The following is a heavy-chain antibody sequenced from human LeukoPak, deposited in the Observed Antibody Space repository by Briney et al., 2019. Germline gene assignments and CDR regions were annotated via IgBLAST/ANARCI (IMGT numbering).Heavy chain of an antibody. CDR1: GYSFTNFD. CDR2: MNPNSGNK. Sequence: ASVKVSCKPSGYSFTNFDINWVRQAPGQGLEWMGWMNPNSGNKGYAQKFQGRVTMTMNTSITTAYMELSSLRSEDTAVYYCARGPQWRGDYYYMDVWGRGATVTVSS. CDR3: ARGPQWRGDYYYMDV. J-gene: IGHJ6*03. D-gene: IGHD6-19*01. V-gene: IGHV1-8*01.